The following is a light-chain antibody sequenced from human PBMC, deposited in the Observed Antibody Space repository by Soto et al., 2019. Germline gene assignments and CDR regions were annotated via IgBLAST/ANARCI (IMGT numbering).Light chain of an antibody. CDR1: QDIRNE. CDR2: AAS. CDR3: LQDYNSPRT. V-gene: IGKV1-6*02. Sequence: AIQMTQSPASLFAAVGDRVTITCRASQDIRNELGWYQQKPGKAPNLLIYAASSLHTGVPSRFSGSGSGSYFTLTISGLQPDDFATYYCLQDYNSPRTFGRGTKVEVK. J-gene: IGKJ1*01.